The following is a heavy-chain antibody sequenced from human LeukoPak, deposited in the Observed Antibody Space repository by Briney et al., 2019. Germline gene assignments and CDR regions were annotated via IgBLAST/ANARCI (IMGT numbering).Heavy chain of an antibody. D-gene: IGHD3-9*01. CDR3: ARDHSILTGPPRD. J-gene: IGHJ4*02. V-gene: IGHV1-18*04. CDR1: GYTFTGYY. Sequence: ASVKVSCKASGYTFTGYYMHWVRQAPGQGLEWMGWISAYNGNTNYAQKLQGRVTMTTDTSTSTAYMELRSLRSDDTAVYYCARDHSILTGPPRDWGQGTLVTVSS. CDR2: ISAYNGNT.